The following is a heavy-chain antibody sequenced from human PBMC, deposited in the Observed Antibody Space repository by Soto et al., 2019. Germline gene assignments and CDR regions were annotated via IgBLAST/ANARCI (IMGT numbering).Heavy chain of an antibody. CDR1: GFTFSSYA. D-gene: IGHD3-22*01. CDR2: ISGSGGST. J-gene: IGHJ4*02. Sequence: GGSLRLSCAASGFTFSSYAMSWVRQAPGKGLEWVSAISGSGGSTYYADSVKGRFTISRDNSKNTLYLQMNSLRAEDTAVYYCAKEHMWITMIVVEKYYFDYWGQGTLVTVSS. CDR3: AKEHMWITMIVVEKYYFDY. V-gene: IGHV3-23*01.